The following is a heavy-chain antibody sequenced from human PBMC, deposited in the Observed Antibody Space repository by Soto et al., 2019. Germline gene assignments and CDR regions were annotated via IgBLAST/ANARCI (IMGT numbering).Heavy chain of an antibody. CDR3: ARVAEAAAAANWFDP. V-gene: IGHV4-61*08. D-gene: IGHD6-13*01. Sequence: PSETLSLTCTVSGGSISSGDYYWSWIRQPPGKGLEWIGYIYYSGSTNYNPSLKSRVTISVDTSKNQFSLKLSSVTAADTAVYYCARVAEAAAAANWFDPWGQGTLVTVSS. J-gene: IGHJ5*02. CDR2: IYYSGST. CDR1: GGSISSGDYY.